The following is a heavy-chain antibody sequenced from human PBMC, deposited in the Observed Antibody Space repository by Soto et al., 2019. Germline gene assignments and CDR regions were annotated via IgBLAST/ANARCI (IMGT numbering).Heavy chain of an antibody. V-gene: IGHV1-2*02. CDR1: RYTFTGYY. Sequence: ASVKVSCKASRYTFTGYYMHWVRQAPGQGLEWMGWINPNSGGANYAQKLQGRVTMTRDTSISTAYMELSRLRSDDTAVYYCARDRYCSGGSCYYYWFDPWGQGTLVTVSS. CDR3: ARDRYCSGGSCYYYWFDP. J-gene: IGHJ5*02. CDR2: INPNSGGA. D-gene: IGHD2-15*01.